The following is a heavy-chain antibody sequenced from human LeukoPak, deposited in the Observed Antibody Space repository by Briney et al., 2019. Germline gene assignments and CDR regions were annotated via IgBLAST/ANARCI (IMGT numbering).Heavy chain of an antibody. CDR3: ARAPLIAAAGADAFDI. Sequence: SETLSLTCTVSGGSISSYYWSWIRQPPGEGLEWIGYIYYSGSTNYNPSLKSRVTISVDTSKNQFSLKLSSVTAADTAVYYCARAPLIAAAGADAFDIWGQGTMVTVSS. D-gene: IGHD6-13*01. V-gene: IGHV4-59*01. CDR2: IYYSGST. CDR1: GGSISSYY. J-gene: IGHJ3*02.